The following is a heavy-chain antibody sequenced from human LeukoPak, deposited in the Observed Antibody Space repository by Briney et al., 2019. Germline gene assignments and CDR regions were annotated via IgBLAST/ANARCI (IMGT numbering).Heavy chain of an antibody. CDR2: INPNSGGT. Sequence: ASVKVSCKASGYTFTGYYMHWVRQAPGQGLEWMGWINPNSGGTNYAQKFQGRATMTRDTSISTAYMELSRLRSDDTAVYYCARANGAAAGLDYWGQGTLVTVSS. V-gene: IGHV1-2*02. D-gene: IGHD6-13*01. J-gene: IGHJ4*02. CDR3: ARANGAAAGLDY. CDR1: GYTFTGYY.